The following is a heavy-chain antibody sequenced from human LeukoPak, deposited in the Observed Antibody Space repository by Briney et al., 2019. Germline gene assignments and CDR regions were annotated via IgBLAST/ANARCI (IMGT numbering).Heavy chain of an antibody. Sequence: PSQTLSLTCTVSGGSISSGGYYWRWIRQHPGKGLEWIGYIYYSGSTYYNPSLKSRVTISVDTSKNQFSLKLSSVTAADTAVYYRARTRGYSYGKFDYWGQGTLVTVSS. D-gene: IGHD5-18*01. CDR1: GGSISSGGYY. J-gene: IGHJ4*02. V-gene: IGHV4-31*03. CDR2: IYYSGST. CDR3: ARTRGYSYGKFDY.